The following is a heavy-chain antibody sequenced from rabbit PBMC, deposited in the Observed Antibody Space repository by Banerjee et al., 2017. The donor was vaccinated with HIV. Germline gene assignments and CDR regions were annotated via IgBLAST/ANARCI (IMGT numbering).Heavy chain of an antibody. CDR1: GFSFSNNYV. V-gene: IGHV1S40*01. CDR2: ISFRSGST. CDR3: ARNRYGSGSVDHDL. J-gene: IGHJ4*01. Sequence: QSLEESRGGLVKPGASLTLTCTASGFSFSNNYVMCWVRQAPGKGLEWIGCISFRSGSTYYASWAKGRFTISKTSSTTMTLQMTSLTAADTATYFCARNRYGSGSVDHDLWGPGTLVTVS. D-gene: IGHD5-1*01.